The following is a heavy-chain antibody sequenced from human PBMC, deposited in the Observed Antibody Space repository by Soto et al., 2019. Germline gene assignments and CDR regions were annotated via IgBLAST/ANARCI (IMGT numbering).Heavy chain of an antibody. J-gene: IGHJ4*02. CDR3: ARSLDYGGNFDY. CDR2: IFSNDEK. CDR1: GFSLSNARMG. Sequence: GSCPTLVNPTETLTLTCTVSGFSLSNARMGXSWIRQPPGRALEWLAHIFSNDEKSYSTSLKSRLTISKDTSKSQVVLTVTNMDPVDTATYYCARSLDYGGNFDYWGQGTLVTVSS. V-gene: IGHV2-26*01. D-gene: IGHD4-17*01.